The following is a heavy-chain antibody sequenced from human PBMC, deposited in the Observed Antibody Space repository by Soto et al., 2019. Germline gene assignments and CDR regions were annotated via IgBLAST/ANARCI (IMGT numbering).Heavy chain of an antibody. Sequence: ASETLSLTCAVSGYSISSGYYWGWIRQPPGKGLEWIGSIYHGGSTYYNPSLKSRVTMSVDTSKNHFSLKLSSVTAADTAIYSCARGRGYSYGYPFDYWGQGTLVTVSS. D-gene: IGHD5-18*01. V-gene: IGHV4-38-2*01. J-gene: IGHJ4*02. CDR1: GYSISSGYY. CDR2: IYHGGST. CDR3: ARGRGYSYGYPFDY.